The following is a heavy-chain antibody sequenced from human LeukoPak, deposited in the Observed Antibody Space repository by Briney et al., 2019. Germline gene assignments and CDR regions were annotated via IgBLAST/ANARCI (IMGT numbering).Heavy chain of an antibody. V-gene: IGHV4-39*01. CDR3: ARRYYDFWSGYYGHNWFDP. Sequence: PSETLSLTCTVSGGSISSGPYYWIWIRQHPGKGLEWIGYITYSGNTYYYPALKSRVTISVDTSKNQFSLKLSSVTAADTAVYYCARRYYDFWSGYYGHNWFDPWGQGTLVTVSS. CDR1: GGSISSGPYY. D-gene: IGHD3-3*01. J-gene: IGHJ5*02. CDR2: ITYSGNT.